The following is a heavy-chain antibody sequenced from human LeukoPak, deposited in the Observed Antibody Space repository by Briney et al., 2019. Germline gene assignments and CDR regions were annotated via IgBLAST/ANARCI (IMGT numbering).Heavy chain of an antibody. CDR3: AKDRKVVRYSQGLYGMDV. CDR1: GFTFSSYG. J-gene: IGHJ6*02. Sequence: GGSLRLPCAASGFTFSSYGMHWVRQAPGKGLEWVSVISYDGSNKYYADSVKGRFTISRDNSKNTLYLQMNSLRAEDTAVYYCAKDRKVVRYSQGLYGMDVWGQGTTVTVSS. V-gene: IGHV3-30*18. CDR2: ISYDGSNK. D-gene: IGHD3-9*01.